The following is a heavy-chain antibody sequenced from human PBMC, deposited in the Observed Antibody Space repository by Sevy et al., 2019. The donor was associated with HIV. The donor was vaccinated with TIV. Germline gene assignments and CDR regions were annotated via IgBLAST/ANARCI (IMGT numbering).Heavy chain of an antibody. V-gene: IGHV3-23*01. CDR1: GFTLRNYA. J-gene: IGHJ4*02. Sequence: GGSLRLSCAASGFTLRNYAVNWVRQAPGKGLEWVSAAAGVDDTTYYADSVKGRFIISRDDSKNTLYLQMTSLTAEDTAVYFCAKGTANAGYYFDYWGQGTLVTVSS. CDR2: AAGVDDTT. D-gene: IGHD1-7*01. CDR3: AKGTANAGYYFDY.